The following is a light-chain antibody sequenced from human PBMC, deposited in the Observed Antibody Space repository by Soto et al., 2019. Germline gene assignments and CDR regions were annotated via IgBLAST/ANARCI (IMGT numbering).Light chain of an antibody. Sequence: QSVLTQPPSASGTPGQSVTISCSGSASNIGSNSVNWYQHLPGAAPKLLIFGNDQRSSGVPDRFSGSKSGTSASLVISGLQSEDEADYYCAPWDDSLNAYVFGTGTKVTVL. V-gene: IGLV1-44*01. J-gene: IGLJ1*01. CDR1: ASNIGSNS. CDR2: GND. CDR3: APWDDSLNAYV.